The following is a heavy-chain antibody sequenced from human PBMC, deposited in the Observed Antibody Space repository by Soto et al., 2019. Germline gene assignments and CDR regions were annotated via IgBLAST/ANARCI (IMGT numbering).Heavy chain of an antibody. CDR3: ARDRRGGNSPRAFDI. CDR2: IYYSGST. V-gene: IGHV4-59*01. D-gene: IGHD2-21*02. J-gene: IGHJ3*02. CDR1: GGSISSYY. Sequence: QVQLQESGPGLVKPSETLSLTCTVSGGSISSYYWSWIRQPPGKGLEWIGYIYYSGSTNYNPSLKSRVTISVDTSKNQFSLKLSSVTAADTAVYYCARDRRGGNSPRAFDIWGQGTMVTVSS.